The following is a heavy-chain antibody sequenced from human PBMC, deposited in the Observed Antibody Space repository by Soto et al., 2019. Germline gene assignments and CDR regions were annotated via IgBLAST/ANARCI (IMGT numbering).Heavy chain of an antibody. V-gene: IGHV3-7*01. Sequence: GGSLRLSCAASGFTFSSYWMSWVRQAPGKGLEWVANIKQDGSEKYYVDDVKGRFTISRDNAKNSLYLQMNSVGAEDTVVYYGARDGLRGSDYFDYWGQGTLVTVSS. D-gene: IGHD1-26*01. CDR2: IKQDGSEK. CDR3: ARDGLRGSDYFDY. J-gene: IGHJ4*02. CDR1: GFTFSSYW.